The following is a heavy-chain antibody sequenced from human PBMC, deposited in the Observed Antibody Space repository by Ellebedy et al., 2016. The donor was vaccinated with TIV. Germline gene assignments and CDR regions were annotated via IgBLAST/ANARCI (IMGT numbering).Heavy chain of an antibody. Sequence: AASVKVSCKASGYTFNGYGICWVRQAPGHGLEWMGGIVPIFGTPDYAQRFQGRVTITADESASTAYMELSSLRSEDTAVYYCARGGHRYGYYFLDQWGQGTLVTVSS. CDR3: ARGGHRYGYYFLDQ. J-gene: IGHJ4*02. V-gene: IGHV1-69*13. D-gene: IGHD5-18*01. CDR2: IVPIFGTP. CDR1: GYTFNGYG.